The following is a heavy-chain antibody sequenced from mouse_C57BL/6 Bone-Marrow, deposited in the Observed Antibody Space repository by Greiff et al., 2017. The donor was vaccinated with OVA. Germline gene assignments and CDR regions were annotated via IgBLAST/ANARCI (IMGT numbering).Heavy chain of an antibody. J-gene: IGHJ1*03. V-gene: IGHV1-64*01. D-gene: IGHD1-1*01. CDR1: GYTFTSYW. Sequence: QVQLKQPGAELVKPGASVKLSCKASGYTFTSYWMHWVKQRPGQGLEWIGMIHPNSGSTNYNEKFKSKATLTVDKSSSTAYMQLSSLTSEDSAVYYCARYYGSSYERYFDVWGTGTTVTVSS. CDR3: ARYYGSSYERYFDV. CDR2: IHPNSGST.